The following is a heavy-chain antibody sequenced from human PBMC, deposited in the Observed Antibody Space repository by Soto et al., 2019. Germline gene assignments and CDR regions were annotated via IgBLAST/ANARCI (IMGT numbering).Heavy chain of an antibody. D-gene: IGHD3-22*01. CDR1: GYSFAGYW. CDR3: ARQIYDSDTGPNFQYYFDS. J-gene: IGHJ4*02. CDR2: IDPSDSQT. Sequence: VESLKISCKGSGYSFAGYWITWVRQKPGKGLEWMGRIDPSDSQTYYSPSFRGHVTISVTKSITTVFLQWSSLRASDTAMYYCARQIYDSDTGPNFQYYFDSWGQGTPVTVSS. V-gene: IGHV5-10-1*01.